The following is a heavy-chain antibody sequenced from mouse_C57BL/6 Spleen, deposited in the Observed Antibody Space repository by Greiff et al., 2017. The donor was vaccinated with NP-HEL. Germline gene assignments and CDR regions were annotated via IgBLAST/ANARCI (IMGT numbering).Heavy chain of an antibody. V-gene: IGHV1-87*01. J-gene: IGHJ2*01. CDR2: GQGLEWIG. CDR3: SEDSAVYYCALYDGTDEDYFDY. D-gene: IGHD2-1*01. Sequence: VQLQQSGPELARPWASVKISCQAFYTFSRRVNFAIRDTNYWLQWVKQRPGQGLEWIGAIYPGNGDTSYNQKFKGKATLTAEKSSSTADMQLSSLTSEDSAVYYCALYDGTDEDYFDYWGQGTTLTVSS. CDR1: YTFS.